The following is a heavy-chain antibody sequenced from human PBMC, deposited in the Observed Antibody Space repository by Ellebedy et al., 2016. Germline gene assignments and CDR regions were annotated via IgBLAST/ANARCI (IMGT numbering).Heavy chain of an antibody. D-gene: IGHD2-2*01. CDR2: IYYSGST. V-gene: IGHV4-39*01. CDR1: GGSISSSSYY. J-gene: IGHJ4*02. CDR3: ARTAFHCSSNSCRYYFDY. Sequence: SETLSLTCTVSGGSISSSSYYWGWIRQPPGKGLEWIGSIYYSGSTYYNPSLKSRVTISVDTSKNQFSLKLSSVTAADTAVYYCARTAFHCSSNSCRYYFDYWGQGTLVTVSS.